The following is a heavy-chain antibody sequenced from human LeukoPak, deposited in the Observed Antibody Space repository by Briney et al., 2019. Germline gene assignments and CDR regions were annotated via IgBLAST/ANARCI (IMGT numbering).Heavy chain of an antibody. CDR2: ISASGGNT. CDR3: ANRFSYGPNEYFDY. CDR1: GITFSNYA. D-gene: IGHD5-18*01. V-gene: IGHV3-23*01. J-gene: IGHJ4*02. Sequence: GSLRLSCVASGITFSNYAVSWVRQAPGKGLEWVSTISASGGNTYNADSVKGRFTISRDNSKNTLYLQMNSLRAEDTAVYFCANRFSYGPNEYFDYWGQGTLVTVSS.